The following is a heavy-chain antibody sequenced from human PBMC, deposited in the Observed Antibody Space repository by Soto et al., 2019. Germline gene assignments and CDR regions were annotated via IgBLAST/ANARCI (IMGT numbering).Heavy chain of an antibody. CDR2: INHSGST. Sequence: SETLSLTCAVYGGSFSGYYWSWIRQPPGKGLEWIGEINHSGSTNYNPSLKSRVTISVDTSKNQFSLKLSSVTAADTAVYYCASRKPSSWSTTFDYWGQGTLVTVSS. D-gene: IGHD6-13*01. CDR1: GGSFSGYY. V-gene: IGHV4-34*01. J-gene: IGHJ4*02. CDR3: ASRKPSSWSTTFDY.